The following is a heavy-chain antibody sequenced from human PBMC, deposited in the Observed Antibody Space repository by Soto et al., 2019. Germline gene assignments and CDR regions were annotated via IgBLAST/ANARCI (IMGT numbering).Heavy chain of an antibody. CDR2: ISPYNDQT. V-gene: IGHV1-18*01. D-gene: IGHD3-16*01. J-gene: IGHJ6*02. Sequence: QVQLVQSASEVMKPGASVKVSCKASGYTFIRYGITWVRQAPGQRLEWMGWISPYNDQTIYAQKLQGRVTMTADTSTITVYMHVSSLKSDDTAVYYCARGGYYDNVGGKLSLYGLDVWGQGTSVTVSS. CDR1: GYTFIRYG. CDR3: ARGGYYDNVGGKLSLYGLDV.